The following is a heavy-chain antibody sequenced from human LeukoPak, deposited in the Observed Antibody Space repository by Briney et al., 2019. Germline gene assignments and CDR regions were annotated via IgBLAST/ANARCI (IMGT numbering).Heavy chain of an antibody. CDR1: GGSFSGYY. J-gene: IGHJ6*03. CDR2: INHGGST. CDR3: ARTTQGGYTYGYFYYYYMDV. Sequence: SETLSLTCAVYGGSFSGYYWSWLRQPPGKGLEWVGEINHGGSTNYNPSLKRRVTISVDTSKNQFSLKLSSVTAAHTAVYYCARTTQGGYTYGYFYYYYMDVWGKGTTVTISS. V-gene: IGHV4-34*01. D-gene: IGHD5-18*01.